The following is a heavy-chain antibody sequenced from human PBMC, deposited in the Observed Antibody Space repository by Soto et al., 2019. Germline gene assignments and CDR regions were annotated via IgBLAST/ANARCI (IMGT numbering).Heavy chain of an antibody. J-gene: IGHJ5*02. CDR2: ISGSGGST. CDR3: ANHVGGRFGVYENWFDL. V-gene: IGHV3-23*01. CDR1: GFTFSSYA. Sequence: GGSLRLSCAASGFTFSSYAMSWVRQAPGKGLEWVSAISGSGGSTDYAGSVKGRFTISRDKSKNTLYLQMNSLRDECTAVYYFANHVGGRFGVYENWFDLWGKGTPVTVSS. D-gene: IGHD3-16*01.